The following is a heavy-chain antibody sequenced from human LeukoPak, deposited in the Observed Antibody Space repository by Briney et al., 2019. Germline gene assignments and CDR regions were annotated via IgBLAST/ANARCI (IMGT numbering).Heavy chain of an antibody. D-gene: IGHD3-10*01. CDR2: ISHEGTNE. CDR3: ARGSLEYLLYVAFDI. CDR1: GFTFRSYA. J-gene: IGHJ3*02. V-gene: IGHV3-30-3*01. Sequence: GGSLRLSCAASGFTFRSYAMNWVRQAPGKGLEWVAVISHEGTNEYYADSVKGRFIVSGDTSKNTLLLQMNSLRAEDTAVYYCARGSLEYLLYVAFDIWGQGTMVTVSS.